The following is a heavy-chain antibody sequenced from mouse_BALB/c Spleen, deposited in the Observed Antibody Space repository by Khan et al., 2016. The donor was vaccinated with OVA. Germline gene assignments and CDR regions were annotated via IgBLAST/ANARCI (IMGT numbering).Heavy chain of an antibody. V-gene: IGHV1-7*01. J-gene: IGHJ2*01. CDR1: GYTFSSYW. CDR2: INPTSGYP. CDR3: ARDRIDY. Sequence: QVQLQQSGAEQAKPGASVKMSCKTSGYTFSSYWMHWVKQRPGQGLEWIGYINPTSGYPEYNEKFKDKATLSADKSSSTAYLQLTSLTSEDSAVHYCARDRIDYWGQGTTLTVSS.